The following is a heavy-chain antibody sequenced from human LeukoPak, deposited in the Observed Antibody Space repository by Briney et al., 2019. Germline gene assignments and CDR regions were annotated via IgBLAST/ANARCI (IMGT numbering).Heavy chain of an antibody. CDR1: GYSFTSYW. CDR2: IYPGDSDT. V-gene: IGHV5-51*01. J-gene: IGHJ6*03. D-gene: IGHD5-18*01. Sequence: GESLKISCMGSGYSFTSYWIGWVRQMPGKGLGWMGIIYPGDSDTRYSPSFQGQVTISADQSISTAYLQWSSLKASDPAMYYCARHGYSYGFLDYMDVWGKGTTVTVSS. CDR3: ARHGYSYGFLDYMDV.